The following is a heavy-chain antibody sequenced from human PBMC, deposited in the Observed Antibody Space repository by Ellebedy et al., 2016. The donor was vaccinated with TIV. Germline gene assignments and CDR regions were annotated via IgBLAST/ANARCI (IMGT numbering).Heavy chain of an antibody. D-gene: IGHD3-22*01. CDR1: GFTFRNFA. V-gene: IGHV3-23*01. J-gene: IGHJ4*02. CDR3: AKLDSSGYYYGRLDY. CDR2: ISSSGVSS. Sequence: GGSLRLSCAASGFTFRNFAMTWVRQAPGKGLEWVSSISSSGVSSDYADSVRGRVTISRDNSKSTLYLQMDSLRADDSAEYYCAKLDSSGYYYGRLDYWGQGTLVTFSS.